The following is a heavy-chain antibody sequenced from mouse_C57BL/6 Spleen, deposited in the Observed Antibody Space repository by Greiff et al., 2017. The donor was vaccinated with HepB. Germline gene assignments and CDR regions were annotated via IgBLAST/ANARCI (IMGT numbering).Heavy chain of an antibody. J-gene: IGHJ1*03. CDR3: ERAEYCYGSSHGDFDV. Sequence: EVKLLESGGGLVQPKGSLKLSCAASGFTFNTYAMHWVRQAPGKGLEWVARIRSKSSNYATYYADSVKDRFTISRDDSQSMLYLQMNNLKTEDTAMYYGERAEYCYGSSHGDFDVWGTGTTVTVSS. D-gene: IGHD1-1*01. V-gene: IGHV10-3*01. CDR2: IRSKSSNYAT. CDR1: GFTFNTYA.